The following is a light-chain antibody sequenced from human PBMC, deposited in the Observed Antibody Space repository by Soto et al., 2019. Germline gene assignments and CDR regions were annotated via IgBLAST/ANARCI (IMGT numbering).Light chain of an antibody. CDR2: GAS. J-gene: IGKJ3*01. V-gene: IGKV3-20*01. Sequence: EIVLTQSPGTLSLSPGERATLSCRASQSVSSSYLAWYQQKPGQAPRLLIYGASSRATGIPDRFSSSGSGTDFTLTISRLEPEDFAGYYCQQYGSSPRFTFGPGTKVDIK. CDR3: QQYGSSPRFT. CDR1: QSVSSSY.